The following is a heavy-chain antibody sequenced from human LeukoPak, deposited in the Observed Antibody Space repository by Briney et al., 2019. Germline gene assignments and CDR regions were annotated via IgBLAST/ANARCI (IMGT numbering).Heavy chain of an antibody. J-gene: IGHJ5*01. CDR3: AGITVYGDYYWFDS. CDR2: VNAYNGNT. Sequence: GASVKVSCKASGYTFTNYGISWVRQAPGQGLEWMGWVNAYNGNTHYAQNLQGRVTMTTDTSTSTAHMELRSLRFDDTAVYYCAGITVYGDYYWFDSWGQGTLVTVSS. CDR1: GYTFTNYG. V-gene: IGHV1-18*01. D-gene: IGHD4-17*01.